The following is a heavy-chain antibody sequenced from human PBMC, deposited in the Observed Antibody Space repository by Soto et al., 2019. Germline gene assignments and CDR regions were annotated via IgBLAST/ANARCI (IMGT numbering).Heavy chain of an antibody. J-gene: IGHJ4*02. D-gene: IGHD2-15*01. Sequence: QVQPVESGGGVVQPGRSLRLSCAASGFTFSSYGKHWVRQAPGKGLEWVAVISYDGSNKYYADSVKGRFTISRDNSKNTLYLQMNSLRADDTAVYYCAKLIEYCSGGSCHENYFDYWGQGTLVTVSS. CDR2: ISYDGSNK. CDR1: GFTFSSYG. CDR3: AKLIEYCSGGSCHENYFDY. V-gene: IGHV3-30*18.